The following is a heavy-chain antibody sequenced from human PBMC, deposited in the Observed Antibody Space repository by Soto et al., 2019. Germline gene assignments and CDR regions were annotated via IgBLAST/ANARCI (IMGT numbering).Heavy chain of an antibody. D-gene: IGHD3-22*01. CDR1: GFTFSSYA. CDR2: ISGSGGST. CDR3: AKDLPTIVVVITYAFDI. Sequence: EVQLLESGGGLVQPGGSLRLSCAASGFTFSSYAMSWVRQAPGKGLEWVSAISGSGGSTYYADSVKGRFTISRDNSKNTLYLQMNSLRAEDTAVYYCAKDLPTIVVVITYAFDIWGQGTMVTVSS. J-gene: IGHJ3*02. V-gene: IGHV3-23*01.